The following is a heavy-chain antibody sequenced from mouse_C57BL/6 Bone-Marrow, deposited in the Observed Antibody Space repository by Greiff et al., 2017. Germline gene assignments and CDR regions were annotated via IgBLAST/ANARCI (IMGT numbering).Heavy chain of an antibody. Sequence: EVQGVESGGDLVKPGGSLKLSCAASGFTFSSYGMSWVRQTPDKRLEWVATISSGGSYTYYPDSVKGRFTISRDNAKNTLYLQMSSLKSEDTAMYYCARRDDYDEYYAMDYWGQGTSVTVSS. V-gene: IGHV5-6*01. CDR1: GFTFSSYG. CDR2: ISSGGSYT. D-gene: IGHD2-4*01. J-gene: IGHJ4*01. CDR3: ARRDDYDEYYAMDY.